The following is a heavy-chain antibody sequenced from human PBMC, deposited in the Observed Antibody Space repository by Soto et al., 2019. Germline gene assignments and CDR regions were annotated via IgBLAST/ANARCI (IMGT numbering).Heavy chain of an antibody. J-gene: IGHJ4*02. CDR1: GGSFSGYY. CDR2: INHSGST. D-gene: IGHD1-26*01. Sequence: SETLSLTCAVYGGSFSGYYWSWIRQPPGKGLEWIGEINHSGSTNYNPSLKSRVTISVDTSKNQFSLKLSSVTAADTAVYYCARRPGARYYFDYRDKGTLVTVST. CDR3: ARRPGARYYFDY. V-gene: IGHV4-34*01.